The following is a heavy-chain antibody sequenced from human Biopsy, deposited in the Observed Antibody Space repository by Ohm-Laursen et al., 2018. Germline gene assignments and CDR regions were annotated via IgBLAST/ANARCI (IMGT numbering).Heavy chain of an antibody. CDR3: ARGAIGCQLPCDD. D-gene: IGHD2-2*01. V-gene: IGHV1-69*11. J-gene: IGHJ4*02. CDR1: TGTFNSYG. Sequence: SVKVSCKAPTGTFNSYGIIWVRQAPGQGLEWMGRIIPILRTTAYAQAFLGRVTITADSPTSTVDMELTSLTSDDTAVYFCARGAIGCQLPCDDWGQGTLVTVSS. CDR2: IIPILRTT.